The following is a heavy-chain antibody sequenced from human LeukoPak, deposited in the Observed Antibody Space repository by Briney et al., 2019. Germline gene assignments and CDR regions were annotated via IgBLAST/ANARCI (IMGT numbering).Heavy chain of an antibody. CDR1: GFTFSDYY. CDR3: ARDRSTVVTPAFDI. J-gene: IGHJ3*02. D-gene: IGHD4-23*01. CDR2: ISSSSSTI. V-gene: IGHV3-11*04. Sequence: GGSLRLSCAASGFTFSDYYMSWIRQAPGKGLEWVSYISSSSSTIYYADSVKGRFTISRDNAKNSLYLQMNSLRAEDTAVYYCARDRSTVVTPAFDIWGQGTMVTVSS.